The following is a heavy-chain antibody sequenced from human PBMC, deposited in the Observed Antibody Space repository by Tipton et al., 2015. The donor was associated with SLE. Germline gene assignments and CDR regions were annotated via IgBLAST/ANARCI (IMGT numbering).Heavy chain of an antibody. CDR2: ISSSSSYI. CDR1: GFTFGDYA. V-gene: IGHV3-21*04. Sequence: SLRLSCTASGFTFGDYAMNWVRQAPGKGLEWVSSISSSSSYIYYADSVKGRFTISRDNVKNSLYLQMNSLRAEVTAVYYCASGRKGYDFWSGYYLDYWGQGTLVTVSS. CDR3: ASGRKGYDFWSGYYLDY. J-gene: IGHJ4*02. D-gene: IGHD3-3*01.